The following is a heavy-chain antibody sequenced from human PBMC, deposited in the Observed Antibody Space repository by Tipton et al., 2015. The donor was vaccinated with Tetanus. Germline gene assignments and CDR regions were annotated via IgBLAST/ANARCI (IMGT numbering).Heavy chain of an antibody. CDR3: VKTADNWFDP. V-gene: IGHV4-39*01. CDR1: GGSITSGTPY. Sequence: LRLSCSVTGGSITSGTPYWGWVRQPPGKGLEWIGSIYPYSGSTDYNPSLRSRVSISTDTSKNQFSLKLTSVTAADTAVYYCVKTADNWFDPWGRGTLVTVSS. CDR2: IYPYSGST. J-gene: IGHJ5*02. D-gene: IGHD6-25*01.